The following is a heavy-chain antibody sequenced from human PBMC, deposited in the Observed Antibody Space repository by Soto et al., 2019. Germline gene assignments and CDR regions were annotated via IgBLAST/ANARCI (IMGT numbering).Heavy chain of an antibody. D-gene: IGHD3-9*01. CDR3: ARALILTGYYIHDAFDI. CDR1: GGSISSYY. Sequence: SETLSLTCTVAGGSISSYYWSWIRQPPGKGLEWIGYIYYSGSTNYNPSLKSRVTISVDTSKNQFSLKLSSVTAADTAVYYCARALILTGYYIHDAFDIWGQGTMVTVSS. J-gene: IGHJ3*02. CDR2: IYYSGST. V-gene: IGHV4-59*01.